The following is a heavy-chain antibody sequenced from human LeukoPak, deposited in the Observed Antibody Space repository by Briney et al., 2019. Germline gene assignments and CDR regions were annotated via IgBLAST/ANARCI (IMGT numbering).Heavy chain of an antibody. CDR2: IYHSGST. CDR1: GGSISSGGYY. J-gene: IGHJ4*02. D-gene: IGHD6-13*01. V-gene: IGHV4-30-2*01. Sequence: SQTLSLTCTVSGGSISSGGYYWSWIRQPPGKGLEWIGYIYHSGSTYYNPSLKSRVTISVDRSKNQFSLKLSSVTAADTAVYYCARGTAAGWFDYWGQGTLVTVSS. CDR3: ARGTAAGWFDY.